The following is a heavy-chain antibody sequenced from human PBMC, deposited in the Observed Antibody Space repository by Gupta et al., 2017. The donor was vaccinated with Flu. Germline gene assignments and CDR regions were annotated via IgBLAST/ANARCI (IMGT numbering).Heavy chain of an antibody. D-gene: IGHD1-26*01. CDR3: AKEPQGGSYFDY. J-gene: IGHJ4*02. CDR2: ISGSGGST. Sequence: EVQLLESGGGLVQPGGSLRLSCAASGFTFSSYAMSWVRQAPGKGREWVSAISGSGGSTYYADSVKGRFTISRDNYKNTLYLKMNSLRAEDTAVYYCAKEPQGGSYFDYWGQGNLVTVSS. V-gene: IGHV3-23*01. CDR1: GFTFSSYA.